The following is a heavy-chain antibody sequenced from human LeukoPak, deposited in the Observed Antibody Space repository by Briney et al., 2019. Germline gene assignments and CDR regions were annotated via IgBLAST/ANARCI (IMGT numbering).Heavy chain of an antibody. CDR2: ISSSGQTI. CDR1: GFSIRDQY. CDR3: ARAGSYLLTRTGFFYYYMDV. J-gene: IGHJ6*03. Sequence: GGSLRLSCAASGFSIRDQYMTWIRQAPGRGLEWVSYISSSGQTIHYADSVKGRFTISGDDAKNSLSMELNSLRDGDTAVYYCARAGSYLLTRTGFFYYYMDVWGKGTTVVVSS. D-gene: IGHD7-27*01. V-gene: IGHV3-11*04.